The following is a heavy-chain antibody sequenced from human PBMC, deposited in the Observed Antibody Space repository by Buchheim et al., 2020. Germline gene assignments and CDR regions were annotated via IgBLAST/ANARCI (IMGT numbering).Heavy chain of an antibody. J-gene: IGHJ4*02. CDR3: ARDGEEYYFDY. CDR1: GFTFSSYA. CDR2: ISYDGSNK. Sequence: QVQLVESGGGVVQPGRSLRLSCAASGFTFSSYAMHWVRQAPGKGLEWVAVISYDGSNKYYADSVKGRFTISRDNSKNTPYLQMNSLRAEDTAVYYCARDGEEYYFDYWGQGTL. V-gene: IGHV3-30-3*01.